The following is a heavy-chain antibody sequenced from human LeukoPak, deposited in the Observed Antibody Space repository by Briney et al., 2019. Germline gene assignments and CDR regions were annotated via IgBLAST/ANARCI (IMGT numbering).Heavy chain of an antibody. J-gene: IGHJ4*02. CDR3: ARDFYQRSGWEFDY. CDR1: GYTFTSYG. D-gene: IGHD6-19*01. Sequence: GASVKVSCKASGYTFTSYGISWVRQAPGQGLEWMGWNSAYNGNTNYAQKLQGRVTMTTDTSTSTAYMELRSLRSDDTAVYYCARDFYQRSGWEFDYWGQGTLVTVSS. CDR2: NSAYNGNT. V-gene: IGHV1-18*01.